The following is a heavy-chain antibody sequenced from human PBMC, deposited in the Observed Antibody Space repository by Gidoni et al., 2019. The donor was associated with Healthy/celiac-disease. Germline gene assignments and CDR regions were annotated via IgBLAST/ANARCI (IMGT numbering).Heavy chain of an antibody. V-gene: IGHV4-34*01. CDR2: INHSGST. Sequence: QVQLQQWGAGLLKPSETLSLTCAVYGGSFSGYYWSWIRQPPGKGLEWIGEINHSGSTNYNPSLKSRVTISVDTSKNQFSLKLSSVTAADTAVYYCARGRTLGRAYDSSGYIPEDAFDIWGQGTMVTVSS. J-gene: IGHJ3*02. CDR1: GGSFSGYY. CDR3: ARGRTLGRAYDSSGYIPEDAFDI. D-gene: IGHD3-22*01.